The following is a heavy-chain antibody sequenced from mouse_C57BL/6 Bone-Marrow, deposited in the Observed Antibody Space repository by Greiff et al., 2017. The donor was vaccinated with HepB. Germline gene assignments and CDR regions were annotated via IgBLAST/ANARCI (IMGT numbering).Heavy chain of an antibody. CDR2: ISDGGSYT. V-gene: IGHV5-4*01. Sequence: EVQRVESGGGLVKPGGSLKLSCAASGFTFSSYAMSWVRQTPEKRLEWVATISDGGSYTYYPDNVKGRFTISRDNAKNNLYLQMSHLKSEDTAMYYCARDHNTTVVAKGNFDVWGTGTTVTVSS. CDR3: ARDHNTTVVAKGNFDV. CDR1: GFTFSSYA. J-gene: IGHJ1*03. D-gene: IGHD1-1*01.